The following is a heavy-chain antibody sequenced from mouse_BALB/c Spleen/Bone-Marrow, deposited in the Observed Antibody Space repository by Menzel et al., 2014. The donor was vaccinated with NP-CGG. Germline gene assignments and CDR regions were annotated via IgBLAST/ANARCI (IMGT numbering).Heavy chain of an antibody. J-gene: IGHJ2*01. V-gene: IGHV5-17*02. CDR2: ISSGSSTI. Sequence: EVKVVDSGGGLVRPGGSRKLSCAVSGFTFSSFGMHWVRQAPERGLEWVAYISSGSSTIYYADTVKGRFTISRDNPKNTLFLQMTSLRSEDTAMYYCTRGGNWEDFDYWGQGTTLTVSS. CDR1: GFTFSSFG. CDR3: TRGGNWEDFDY. D-gene: IGHD4-1*01.